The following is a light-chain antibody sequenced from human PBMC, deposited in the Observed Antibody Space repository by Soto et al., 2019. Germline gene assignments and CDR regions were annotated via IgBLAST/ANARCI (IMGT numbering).Light chain of an antibody. V-gene: IGKV3D-20*01. CDR1: QSVSSSH. J-gene: IGKJ1*01. CDR2: DAS. CDR3: QQYGSSSWT. Sequence: EIVLTQSPATLSLSPGERATLSCGASQSVSSSHLAWYQQKPGLAPRLLIYDASRRTTGIPDRFSGSGSGTDFTLTISRLEPEDFAVYYCQQYGSSSWTFGQGTKVEIK.